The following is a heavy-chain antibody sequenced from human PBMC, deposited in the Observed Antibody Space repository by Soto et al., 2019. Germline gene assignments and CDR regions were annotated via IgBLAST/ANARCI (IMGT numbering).Heavy chain of an antibody. CDR2: IWSHGTDQ. Sequence: GGSLRLSCAASGYSITIHCMHWVRQAPGKGLEWVALIWSHGTDQYYADSVRGRFTVSRDTSTNTVFLQMHSLRADDTATYYCGKDIRSGSIDYWGQGTPVTVSS. J-gene: IGHJ4*02. D-gene: IGHD1-1*01. CDR1: GYSITIHC. V-gene: IGHV3-33*02. CDR3: GKDIRSGSIDY.